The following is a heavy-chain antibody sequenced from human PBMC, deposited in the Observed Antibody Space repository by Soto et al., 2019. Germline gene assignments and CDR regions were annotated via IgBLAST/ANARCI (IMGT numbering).Heavy chain of an antibody. J-gene: IGHJ4*02. Sequence: PGESLKISCKGSGYSFTSYRIGWVRQMPGKGLEWMGTIDPTDSHTNYTPSFQGHVTFSAGKSISTAYLQWSSLKATDTAMYYCARLSKWGYKYFDYWGQGTLVTVSS. V-gene: IGHV5-10-1*01. CDR2: IDPTDSHT. CDR1: GYSFTSYR. CDR3: ARLSKWGYKYFDY. D-gene: IGHD7-27*01.